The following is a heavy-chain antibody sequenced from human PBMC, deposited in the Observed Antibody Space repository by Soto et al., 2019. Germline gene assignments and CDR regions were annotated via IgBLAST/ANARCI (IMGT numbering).Heavy chain of an antibody. CDR2: ISYRGST. D-gene: IGHD3-22*01. Sequence: PSETLSLTCTVSAGSITTSYWSWIRQPLGKALEWIGYISYRGSTNYNPHLKSRLTISIDTSKSQISLKLTSMTTADTAVYYCASSGIVGREVNTWFDPWGQGTLVTVSS. J-gene: IGHJ5*02. CDR3: ASSGIVGREVNTWFDP. V-gene: IGHV4-59*01. CDR1: AGSITTSY.